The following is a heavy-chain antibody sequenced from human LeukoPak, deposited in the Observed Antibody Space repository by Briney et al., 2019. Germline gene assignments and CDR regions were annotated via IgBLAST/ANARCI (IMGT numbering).Heavy chain of an antibody. D-gene: IGHD3-22*01. Sequence: TGGSLRLSCAASGFTFSSYWMSWVRQAPGKGLEWVANIKQDGSEKYYVDSVKGRFTISGDNAKNSLYLQMNSLRAEDTAVYYCCSGYYMRFDFWGQGTLVTVSS. J-gene: IGHJ4*02. CDR2: IKQDGSEK. CDR1: GFTFSSYW. V-gene: IGHV3-7*01. CDR3: CSGYYMRFDF.